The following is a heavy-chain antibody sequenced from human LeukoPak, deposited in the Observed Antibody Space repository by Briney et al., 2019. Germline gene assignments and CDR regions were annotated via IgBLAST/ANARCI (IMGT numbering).Heavy chain of an antibody. V-gene: IGHV5-51*01. CDR2: IYPGDSDT. D-gene: IGHD6-6*01. Sequence: GESLKISCKGSGYSFTSYWIGWVRQMPGKGLEWMGIIYPGDSDTRYSPSFQGQVTISADKSISTAYLQWSSLKASDTAMYYCARFPIESHSISSGGFDYWGQGHLHTVSS. J-gene: IGHJ4*02. CDR1: GYSFTSYW. CDR3: ARFPIESHSISSGGFDY.